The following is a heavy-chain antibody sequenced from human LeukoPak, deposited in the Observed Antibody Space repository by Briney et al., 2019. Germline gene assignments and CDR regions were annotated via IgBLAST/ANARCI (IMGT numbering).Heavy chain of an antibody. Sequence: PGGSLRLSCAASGFTFSSYWMHWVRHAPGKGLVWVSRINSDGSSTSYADSVKGRFTISRDNSKNTLYLQMNSLRVEDTAVYYCAKNSQYNSGWITYYFDYWGQGILVTVSS. J-gene: IGHJ4*02. CDR3: AKNSQYNSGWITYYFDY. D-gene: IGHD6-19*01. CDR2: INSDGSST. V-gene: IGHV3-74*01. CDR1: GFTFSSYW.